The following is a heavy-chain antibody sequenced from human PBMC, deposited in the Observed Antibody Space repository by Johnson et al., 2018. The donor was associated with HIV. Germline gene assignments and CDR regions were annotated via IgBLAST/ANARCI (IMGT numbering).Heavy chain of an antibody. V-gene: IGHV3-43D*03. CDR3: ASPSGSSRLAFDI. CDR2: FSCDGGSI. CDR1: GFTFDDYA. D-gene: IGHD1-26*01. Sequence: LLVESGGGLVQPGRSLRLSCAASGFTFDDYAMHWVRQAPGKGLEWVSLFSCDGGSIYCADSVKGRFTLSRDNSKNSLYLQMNSLRAEDTAVYYCASPSGSSRLAFDILGQGTMVTVSS. J-gene: IGHJ3*02.